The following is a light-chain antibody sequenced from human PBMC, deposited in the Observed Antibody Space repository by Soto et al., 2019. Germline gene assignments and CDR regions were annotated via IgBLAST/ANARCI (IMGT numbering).Light chain of an antibody. J-gene: IGKJ4*01. CDR1: QSISSY. CDR3: QQCYSTPLT. V-gene: IGKV1-39*01. CDR2: AAS. Sequence: DIQMPQSPSSLSASVGDRVTSTCSASQSISSYLNWYQQKPGKAPKLLLYAASSVQSGVPSRFSGSGSGTEFTITISRLQPEDFAANYCQQCYSTPLTCGGGTKVEIK.